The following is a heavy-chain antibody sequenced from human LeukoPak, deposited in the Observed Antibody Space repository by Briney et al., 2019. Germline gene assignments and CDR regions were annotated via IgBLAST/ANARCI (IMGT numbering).Heavy chain of an antibody. J-gene: IGHJ4*02. Sequence: GGSLRLSCAASGFTFSSYSMNWVRQAPGNGLEWVSSISSSSSYIYYADSVKGRFSISRDNAKNSLYLQMNSLRAEDTAVYYCARGSSHDGFDYWGQGTLVTVSS. CDR2: ISSSSSYI. CDR1: GFTFSSYS. D-gene: IGHD6-6*01. CDR3: ARGSSHDGFDY. V-gene: IGHV3-21*01.